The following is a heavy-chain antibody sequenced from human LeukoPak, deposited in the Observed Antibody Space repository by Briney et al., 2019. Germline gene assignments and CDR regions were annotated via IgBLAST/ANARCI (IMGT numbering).Heavy chain of an antibody. CDR2: INHSGST. J-gene: IGHJ4*02. CDR3: ARQYCSGGSCYSEYDFDY. D-gene: IGHD2-15*01. CDR1: GGSFSGYY. V-gene: IGHV4-34*01. Sequence: SETLSLTCAVYGGSFSGYYWSWIRQPPGKGLEWIGEINHSGSTNYNPSLKSRVTISIDTSKNQFSLKLSSVTAADTAVYYCARQYCSGGSCYSEYDFDYWGQGTLVTVSS.